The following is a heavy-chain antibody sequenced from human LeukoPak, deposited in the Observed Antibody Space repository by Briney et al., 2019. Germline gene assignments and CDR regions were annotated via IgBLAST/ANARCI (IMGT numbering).Heavy chain of an antibody. CDR3: ARDLPGFGESDYYYGMDV. V-gene: IGHV4-59*12. J-gene: IGHJ6*02. D-gene: IGHD3-10*01. CDR2: IYYSGST. CDR1: GGSISSYY. Sequence: PSETLSLTCTVSGGSISSYYWSWIRQPPGKGLEWIGYIYYSGSTNYNPSLKSRVTISVDTSKNQFSLKLSSVTAADTAVYYCARDLPGFGESDYYYGMDVWGQGTTVTVSS.